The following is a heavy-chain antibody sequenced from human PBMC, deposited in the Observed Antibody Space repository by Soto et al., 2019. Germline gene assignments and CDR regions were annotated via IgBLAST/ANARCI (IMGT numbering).Heavy chain of an antibody. J-gene: IGHJ6*03. CDR1: GYTFTSYA. V-gene: IGHV1-3*01. D-gene: IGHD6-13*01. Sequence: ASVKVSCKASGYTFTSYAMHWVRQAPGQRLEWMGWINAGNGNTKYSQKFQGKVTITRNTSVSTAYMELSSLRSEDTAVYYCARGSHSSSWGYYMDVWGKGTTVTVSS. CDR3: ARGSHSSSWGYYMDV. CDR2: INAGNGNT.